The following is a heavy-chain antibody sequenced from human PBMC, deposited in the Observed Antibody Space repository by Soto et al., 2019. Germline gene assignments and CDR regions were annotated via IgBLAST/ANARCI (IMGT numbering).Heavy chain of an antibody. CDR2: IYYSGST. D-gene: IGHD6-19*01. J-gene: IGHJ5*02. Sequence: SETLSLTCSVSGGSINSSSYFWGWVRQPPGKGLEWIGSIYYSGSTYYNPSLRSRVTISVDTSKNQFSLKLSSVTAADTAVFYCARHYSSGSRNWFNPWGQGTLVTVSS. CDR3: ARHYSSGSRNWFNP. V-gene: IGHV4-39*01. CDR1: GGSINSSSYF.